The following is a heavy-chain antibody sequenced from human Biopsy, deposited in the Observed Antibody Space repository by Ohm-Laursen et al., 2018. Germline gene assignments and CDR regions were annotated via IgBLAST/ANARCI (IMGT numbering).Heavy chain of an antibody. D-gene: IGHD3-16*01. CDR2: INRDSDTA. CDR1: GFIFDDYD. J-gene: IGHJ4*02. Sequence: PRLSCAASGFIFDDYDMHWVRQAPGKGLEWVSRINRDSDTADYVDSVRARFTISRDNARKTLFLQMNSLRPEDTALNYCVKDRGGARASFHYWGQGIRVAVSS. CDR3: VKDRGGARASFHY. V-gene: IGHV3-9*01.